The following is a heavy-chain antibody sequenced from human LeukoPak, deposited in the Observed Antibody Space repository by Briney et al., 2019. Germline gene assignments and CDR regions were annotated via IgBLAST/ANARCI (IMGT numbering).Heavy chain of an antibody. CDR2: ISGSGGST. Sequence: GGSLRLSXAVSGLTSSTYATSYALTWVRQAPGKGLEWVSGISGSGGSTYYAESVKGRFTISRDNFKNTLYLQMNSLRDDDTAIYYCAIGATSGWLLYWFDPWGQGTLVTVSS. CDR1: GLTSSTYA. V-gene: IGHV3-23*01. D-gene: IGHD6-19*01. J-gene: IGHJ5*02. CDR3: AIGATSGWLLYWFDP.